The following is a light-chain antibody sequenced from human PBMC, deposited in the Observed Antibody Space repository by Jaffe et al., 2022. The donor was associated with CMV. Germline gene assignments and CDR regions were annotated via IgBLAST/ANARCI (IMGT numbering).Light chain of an antibody. V-gene: IGKV3-20*01. Sequence: EIVLTQSPGTLSLSPGERATLSCRASQSVSSSYLAWYQQKPGQAPRLLIYGASSRATGIPDRFSGSGSGTDFTLTISRLEPEDFAVYYCQQYGSSLVGLTFGGGTKVEIK. CDR2: GAS. CDR3: QQYGSSLVGLT. J-gene: IGKJ4*01. CDR1: QSVSSSY.